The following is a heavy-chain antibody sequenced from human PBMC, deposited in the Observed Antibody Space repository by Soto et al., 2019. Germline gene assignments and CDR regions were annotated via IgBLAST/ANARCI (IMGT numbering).Heavy chain of an antibody. CDR3: ARDYADIAVAGITLLAH. J-gene: IGHJ4*01. Sequence: GASVKVSCKASGFTFSKYAMHWVRQAPGQRLEWMGWINAGNGNTRYLEKLQGRVTIIRDTSASTVYMELSSLRSEDTAVYYCARDYADIAVAGITLLAHWGQGTLVTVSS. CDR1: GFTFSKYA. D-gene: IGHD6-19*01. CDR2: INAGNGNT. V-gene: IGHV1-3*01.